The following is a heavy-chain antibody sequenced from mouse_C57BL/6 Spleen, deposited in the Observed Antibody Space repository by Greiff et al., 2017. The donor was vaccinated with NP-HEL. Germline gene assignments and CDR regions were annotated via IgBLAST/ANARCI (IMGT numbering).Heavy chain of an antibody. D-gene: IGHD1-1*01. J-gene: IGHJ4*01. CDR1: GFSLTSYG. CDR3: ARRGDYYGSSYDYAMDY. Sequence: VQLQQSGPGLVQPSQSLSITYTVSGFSLTSYGVHWVRQSPGKGLEWLGVIWSGGSTDYNAAFISRLSISKDNSKSQVFFKMNSLQADDTAIYYCARRGDYYGSSYDYAMDYWGQRTSVTVSS. V-gene: IGHV2-2*01. CDR2: IWSGGST.